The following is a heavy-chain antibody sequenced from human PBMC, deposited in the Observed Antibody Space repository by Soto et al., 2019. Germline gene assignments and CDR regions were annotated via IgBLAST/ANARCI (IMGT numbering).Heavy chain of an antibody. CDR1: GGSISSSSYY. J-gene: IGHJ4*02. Sequence: SLTCTVSGGSISSSSYYWGWIRQPPGKGLEWIGSIYYSGSTYYNPSLKSRVTISVDTSKNQFSLKLSSVTAADTAVYYCASYDILTGYYIDYWGQGTLVTVSS. V-gene: IGHV4-39*01. CDR3: ASYDILTGYYIDY. CDR2: IYYSGST. D-gene: IGHD3-9*01.